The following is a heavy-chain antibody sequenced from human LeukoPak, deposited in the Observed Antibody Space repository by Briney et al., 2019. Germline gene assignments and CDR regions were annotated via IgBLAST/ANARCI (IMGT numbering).Heavy chain of an antibody. CDR2: FDPEDGET. D-gene: IGHD3-3*01. J-gene: IGHJ4*02. CDR1: GYTLTELS. Sequence: ASVKVSCKVSGYTLTELSMHWVRQAPGKGLEWMGGFDPEDGETIYAQKFQGRVTITADESTSTAYMELSSLRSEDTAVYYCAREEGRFLEWSDAAFDYWGQGTLVTVSS. CDR3: AREEGRFLEWSDAAFDY. V-gene: IGHV1-24*01.